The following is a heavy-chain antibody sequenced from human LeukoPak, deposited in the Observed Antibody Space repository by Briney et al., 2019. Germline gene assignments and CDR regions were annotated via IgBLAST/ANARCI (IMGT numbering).Heavy chain of an antibody. J-gene: IGHJ4*02. CDR3: ARDGFGVLLFDY. CDR1: GFTFGSYS. CDR2: ISSSSSYI. Sequence: PGGSLRLSCAASGFTFGSYSMNWVRQAPGKGLEWVSSISSSSSYIYYADSVKGRFTISRDNAKNSLYLQMNSLRAEDTAVYYCARDGFGVLLFDYWGQGTLVTVSS. V-gene: IGHV3-21*01. D-gene: IGHD3-10*01.